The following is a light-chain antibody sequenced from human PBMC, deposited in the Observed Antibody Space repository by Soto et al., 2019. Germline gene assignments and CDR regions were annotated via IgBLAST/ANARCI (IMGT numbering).Light chain of an antibody. V-gene: IGLV1-44*01. CDR3: AAWDDRLDVYV. CDR2: STS. CDR1: SXNIGSNT. Sequence: QSVLTQPPSASGTPGQIVAISCSGSSXNIGSNTVTWYQQLPGTAPKLLIYSTSQRSSGVPGRFSGSKSGASASLSISGLQSEDEADYYCAAWDDRLDVYVFGTGTKLTVL. J-gene: IGLJ1*01.